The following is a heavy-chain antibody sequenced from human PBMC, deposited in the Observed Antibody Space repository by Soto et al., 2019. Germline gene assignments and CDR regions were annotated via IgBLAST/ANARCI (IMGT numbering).Heavy chain of an antibody. CDR2: IYHSGST. J-gene: IGHJ4*02. CDR3: AAGGGLPRYY. V-gene: IGHV4-34*01. Sequence: SETLSLTCAVYGGSFSGYYWTWIRQPPGKGLEWIGDIYHSGSTNYNPSLKSRVTISVDRSKNQFSLKLSSVTASDTAVYYCAAGGGLPRYYWGQGTLVTVSS. CDR1: GGSFSGYY. D-gene: IGHD5-12*01.